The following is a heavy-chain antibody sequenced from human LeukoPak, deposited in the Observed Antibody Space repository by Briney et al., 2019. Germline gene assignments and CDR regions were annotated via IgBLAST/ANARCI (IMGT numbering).Heavy chain of an antibody. CDR3: ARRGYYYGSGSYYNWFDP. D-gene: IGHD3-10*01. J-gene: IGHJ5*02. CDR2: INHSGST. Sequence: SETLSLTCAVYGGSFSGYYWSWIRQPPGKGLEWIGEINHSGSTNYNPSLKSRVTISVDTSKNQFSLKLSSVTAADTAVYYCARRGYYYGSGSYYNWFDPWGQGTLVTVSS. V-gene: IGHV4-34*01. CDR1: GGSFSGYY.